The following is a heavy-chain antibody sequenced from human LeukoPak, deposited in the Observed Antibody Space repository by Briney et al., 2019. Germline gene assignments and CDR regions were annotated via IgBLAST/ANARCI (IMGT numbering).Heavy chain of an antibody. CDR3: ARGLVAATAY. D-gene: IGHD2-15*01. CDR2: ISYDGSNK. J-gene: IGHJ4*02. V-gene: IGHV3-30*04. CDR1: GFTFSSYA. Sequence: KPGGSLRLSCAASGFTFSSYAMHWVRQAPGKGLEWVAVISYDGSNKYYADSVKGRFTISRDNSKNTLYLQMNSLRAEDTAVYYCARGLVAATAYWGQGTLVTVSS.